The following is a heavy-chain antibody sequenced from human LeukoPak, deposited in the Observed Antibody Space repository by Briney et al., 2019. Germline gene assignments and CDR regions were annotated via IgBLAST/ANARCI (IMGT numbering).Heavy chain of an antibody. CDR2: FFHSGST. J-gene: IGHJ4*02. D-gene: IGHD3-9*01. Sequence: PSETLSLTCAVSGGSISSGGYSWSWIRQPPGKGLEWIGYFFHSGSTYYNPSLKSQVTISVDWSKNQFSLKLTSVTAADTAVYYCASGGLVSRYLDHWGQGTLVTVSS. CDR3: ASGGLVSRYLDH. CDR1: GGSISSGGYS. V-gene: IGHV4-30-2*01.